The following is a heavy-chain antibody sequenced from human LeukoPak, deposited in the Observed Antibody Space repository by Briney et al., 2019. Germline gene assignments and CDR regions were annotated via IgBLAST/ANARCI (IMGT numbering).Heavy chain of an antibody. CDR1: GYSFTCYW. Sequence: GESLKISCKGSGYSFTCYWIGWVRQMPGKGLGWMGIIYPGDSNTRYSPSFQGQVTISADKSISTAYLQWSSLKASDTAMYYCARSTAYYYDSSGGNFDYWGQGTLVTVSS. CDR3: ARSTAYYYDSSGGNFDY. CDR2: IYPGDSNT. D-gene: IGHD3-22*01. V-gene: IGHV5-51*01. J-gene: IGHJ4*02.